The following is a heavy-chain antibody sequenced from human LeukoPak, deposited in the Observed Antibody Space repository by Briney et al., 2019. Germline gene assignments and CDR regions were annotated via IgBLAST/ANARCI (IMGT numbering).Heavy chain of an antibody. V-gene: IGHV3-23*01. CDR3: AKDPSGWYYFDY. J-gene: IGHJ4*02. CDR2: ISGSGGST. CDR1: GITLSNYG. D-gene: IGHD6-19*01. Sequence: GGSLRLSCAVSGITLSNYGMSWVRQAPGKGLEWVSAISGSGGSTYYADSVKGRFTISRDNSRNTLYLQMNSLRAEDTAVYYCAKDPSGWYYFDYWGQGTLVTVSS.